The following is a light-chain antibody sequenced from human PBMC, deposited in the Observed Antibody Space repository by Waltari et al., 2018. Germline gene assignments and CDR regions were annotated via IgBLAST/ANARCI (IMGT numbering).Light chain of an antibody. V-gene: IGLV3-1*01. CDR2: QDT. CDR3: QAWDSRGV. Sequence: SSELTQPPSVAVSPGQRANITCSGDKLGDRYVSWYHQKPGQSPILIIYQDTKRPSGIPERCAGSNSGNTATLTIGGTQTMDEADYYCQAWDSRGVFGGGTKLTVL. J-gene: IGLJ3*02. CDR1: KLGDRY.